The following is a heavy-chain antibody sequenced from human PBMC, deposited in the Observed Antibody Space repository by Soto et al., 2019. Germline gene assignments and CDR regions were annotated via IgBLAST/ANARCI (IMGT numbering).Heavy chain of an antibody. J-gene: IGHJ6*02. CDR3: ARHVIRNEYSSSSTQVEARVWATHYGMDV. CDR2: MNPNSGNT. CDR1: GYTFTSYD. Sequence: ASVKVSCKASGYTFTSYDINWVRQATGQRLEWMGWMNPNSGNTGYAQKLQGRVTMTRNTSISTAYLQWSSLKASDTAMYYCARHVIRNEYSSSSTQVEARVWATHYGMDVWGQGTTVTVSS. V-gene: IGHV1-8*01. D-gene: IGHD6-6*01.